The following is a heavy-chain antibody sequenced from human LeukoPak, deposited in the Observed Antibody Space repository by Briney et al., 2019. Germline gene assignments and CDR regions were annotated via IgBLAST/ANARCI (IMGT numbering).Heavy chain of an antibody. CDR2: IYSGGST. CDR3: ARVRRWVVSGLYYYGMDV. CDR1: GFTISSNY. J-gene: IGHJ6*02. Sequence: GGSLRLSCAASGFTISSNYMSWVRQAPGKGLEWVSVIYSGGSTYYTDSVKGRFTISRDNSKNTLYLQMNSLRAEDTAVYYCARVRRWVVSGLYYYGMDVWGQGTTVTVSS. V-gene: IGHV3-66*02. D-gene: IGHD4-23*01.